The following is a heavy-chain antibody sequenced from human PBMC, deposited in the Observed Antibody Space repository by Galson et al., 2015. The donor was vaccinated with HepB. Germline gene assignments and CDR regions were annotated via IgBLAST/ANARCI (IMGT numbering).Heavy chain of an antibody. CDR1: GYTFTNHW. CDR2: IYPDDSTT. D-gene: IGHD3-10*01. CDR3: ARRFPGSWSYTYFWYYDV. V-gene: IGHV5-51*01. J-gene: IGHJ2*01. Sequence: QSGAEVKKPGESLKISCTGSGYTFTNHWIAWVRQMPGKGLEWMGIIYPDDSTTYYSPSFQGQVTFSVDKSINAAYLQWSSLKASDTAKYYCARRFPGSWSYTYFWYYDVWGRGTQVTVSS.